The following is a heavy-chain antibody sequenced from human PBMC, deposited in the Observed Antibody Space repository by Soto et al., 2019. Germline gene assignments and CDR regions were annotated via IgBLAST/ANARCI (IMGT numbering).Heavy chain of an antibody. CDR2: IYHSGST. Sequence: SETLSLTCAVSGGSISSGGYSWSWIRQPPGKGLEWIGYIYHSGSTYYNPSLKSRVTISVDRSKNQFSLKLSSVTAADTAVYYCARHRTDILTGYFDYWGQGTLVTVSS. V-gene: IGHV4-30-2*01. CDR1: GGSISSGGYS. D-gene: IGHD3-9*01. J-gene: IGHJ4*02. CDR3: ARHRTDILTGYFDY.